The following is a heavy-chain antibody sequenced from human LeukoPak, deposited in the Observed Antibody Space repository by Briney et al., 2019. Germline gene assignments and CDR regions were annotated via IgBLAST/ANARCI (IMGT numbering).Heavy chain of an antibody. J-gene: IGHJ4*02. D-gene: IGHD6-13*01. Sequence: SVKVSCKASGGTFSSYAISWVRQAPGQGLEWMGGIIPIFGTANYAQKFQGRVTITTDESTSTAYMELSSLRSEDTAVYYCAREGIAAAGTRGYYFNYWGQGTLVTVSS. CDR2: IIPIFGTA. CDR1: GGTFSSYA. CDR3: AREGIAAAGTRGYYFNY. V-gene: IGHV1-69*05.